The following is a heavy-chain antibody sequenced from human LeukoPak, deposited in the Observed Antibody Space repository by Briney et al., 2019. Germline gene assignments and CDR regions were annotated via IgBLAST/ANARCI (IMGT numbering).Heavy chain of an antibody. V-gene: IGHV4-61*01. Sequence: PSETLSLTCTVSGGSVSSGSYYWSWIRQPPGKGLAWIGYIYYSGSTNYNPSLKSRVTISVDTSKNQFSLKLSSVTAADTAVYYCARAPHDYYDSSGYYHYWGQGTLVTVSS. CDR3: ARAPHDYYDSSGYYHY. CDR2: IYYSGST. CDR1: GGSVSSGSYY. J-gene: IGHJ4*02. D-gene: IGHD3-22*01.